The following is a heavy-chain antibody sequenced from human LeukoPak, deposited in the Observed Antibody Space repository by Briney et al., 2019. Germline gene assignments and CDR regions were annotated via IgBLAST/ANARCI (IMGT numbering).Heavy chain of an antibody. CDR2: ISYDGSNK. V-gene: IGHV3-30*18. Sequence: GGSLRLSCAASGFTFSSYGMHWVRQAPGKGLEWVAVISYDGSNKYYADSVKGRFAISRDNSKNTLYLQMNSLRAEDTAVYYCAKDSTYCDFWSGPDYWGQGTLVTVSS. D-gene: IGHD3-3*01. J-gene: IGHJ4*02. CDR1: GFTFSSYG. CDR3: AKDSTYCDFWSGPDY.